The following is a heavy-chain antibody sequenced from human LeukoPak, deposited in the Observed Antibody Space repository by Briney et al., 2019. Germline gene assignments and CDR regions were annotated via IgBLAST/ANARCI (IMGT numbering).Heavy chain of an antibody. CDR3: ARSVAAAGIGVDY. Sequence: GGALRLSCAASGYTFSSYDMHWVRQAPGQGLEWMAIINPSGGSTSYAQKFKGRVTISRDKSTSTVYMELSSLRPEDTAVYYCARSVAAAGIGVDYWGQGTLATVS. CDR2: INPSGGST. J-gene: IGHJ4*02. V-gene: IGHV1-46*01. D-gene: IGHD6-13*01. CDR1: GYTFSSYD.